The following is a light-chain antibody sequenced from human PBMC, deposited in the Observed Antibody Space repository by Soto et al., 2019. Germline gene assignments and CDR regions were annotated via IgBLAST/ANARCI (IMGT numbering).Light chain of an antibody. CDR1: SSDVGYYNY. J-gene: IGLJ3*02. CDR2: EVS. Sequence: QSALTQPASVSGSPGQSITISCTGTSSDVGYYNYVSWYQHHPGKVPKLMIYEVSNWPSGVSNRFSGSKSGNTASLTISGLQAEDEADYYCSSYTTSSTQVFGGGTKLTVL. V-gene: IGLV2-14*01. CDR3: SSYTTSSTQV.